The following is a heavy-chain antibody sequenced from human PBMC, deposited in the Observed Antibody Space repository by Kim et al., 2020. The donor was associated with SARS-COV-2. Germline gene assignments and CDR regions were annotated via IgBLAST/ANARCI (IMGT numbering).Heavy chain of an antibody. D-gene: IGHD6-25*01. J-gene: IGHJ2*01. CDR1: GGSISSSSYY. CDR2: IYYRGST. Sequence: SETLSLTCTVSGGSISSSSYYWGWIRQPPGKGLEWIGTIYYRGSTYYNPSLKSRVTISVDTSKNQFSLKLTSVTAADTAVYYCARHGYAAGLGYFDLWGRGTLVTVSS. V-gene: IGHV4-39*01. CDR3: ARHGYAAGLGYFDL.